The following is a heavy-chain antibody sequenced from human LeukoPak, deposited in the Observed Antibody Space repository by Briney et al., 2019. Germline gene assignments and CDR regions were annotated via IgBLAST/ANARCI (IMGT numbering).Heavy chain of an antibody. CDR3: ARRVVPGDAFDI. CDR2: IYTSGST. D-gene: IGHD3-3*01. J-gene: IGHJ3*02. Sequence: SQTLSLTSTVSGGSISSGSYYWSWIRQPAGKGLEWIGRIYTSGSTNYNPSLKSRVTISVDTSKNQFSLKLSSVTAADTAVYYCARRVVPGDAFDIWGQGTMVTVSS. V-gene: IGHV4-61*02. CDR1: GGSISSGSYY.